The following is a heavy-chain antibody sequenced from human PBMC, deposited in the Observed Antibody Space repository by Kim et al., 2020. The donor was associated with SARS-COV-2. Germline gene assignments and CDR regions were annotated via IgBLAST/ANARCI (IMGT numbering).Heavy chain of an antibody. D-gene: IGHD2-15*01. CDR1: GFTFNNYG. J-gene: IGHJ6*02. V-gene: IGHV3-30*18. CDR3: AKQGYRSGLNTYYGMDV. CDR2: ISYEGSKK. Sequence: GGSLRLSCAASGFTFNNYGMHWVRQAPGKGLEWVAFISYEGSKKQYVDSVKGRFTISRDDSKNTLYLQMNSLTAEDTAVYYCAKQGYRSGLNTYYGMDVWGQGTTVTVSS.